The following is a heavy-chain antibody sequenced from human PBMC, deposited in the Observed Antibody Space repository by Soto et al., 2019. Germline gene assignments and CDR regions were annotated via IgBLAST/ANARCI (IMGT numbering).Heavy chain of an antibody. CDR1: VYTFTSYY. CDR2: INPSGGST. J-gene: IGHJ4*02. CDR3: ARDREPAYGSGSSPDN. Sequence: GASVTVSCKASVYTFTSYYMHWVRQAPGQGLEWMGIINPSGGSTSYAQKFQGRVTMTRDTSTSTVYMELSSLRSEDTAVYYCARDREPAYGSGSSPDNWGQGTLVTV. V-gene: IGHV1-46*01. D-gene: IGHD3-10*01.